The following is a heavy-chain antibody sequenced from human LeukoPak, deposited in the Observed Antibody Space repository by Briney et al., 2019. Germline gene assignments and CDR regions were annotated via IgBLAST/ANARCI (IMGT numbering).Heavy chain of an antibody. V-gene: IGHV3-33*01. CDR2: IWYDGSNK. D-gene: IGHD2-2*02. J-gene: IGHJ4*02. Sequence: PGGPLRLSCAASGFTFSSYGMHWVRQAPGKGLEWVAVIWYDGSNKYYADSVKGRFTISRDNSKNTPYLQMNSLRAEDTAVYYCARRLCSSTGCYIDYWGQGTLVTVSS. CDR3: ARRLCSSTGCYIDY. CDR1: GFTFSSYG.